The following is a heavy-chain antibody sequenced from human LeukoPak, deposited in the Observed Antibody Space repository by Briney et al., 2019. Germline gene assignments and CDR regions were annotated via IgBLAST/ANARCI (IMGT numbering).Heavy chain of an antibody. J-gene: IGHJ4*02. CDR1: GGSVSSYY. Sequence: PSETLSLTCSVSGGSVSSYYWSWIRQSPGKGLEWIGYIHNSGRTNYNPSLKSRVTGFVDTSKNQVSLRLSSVTAADTAVYYSARHGTISSESCFDYWGQGALVTVSS. V-gene: IGHV4-59*08. CDR2: IHNSGRT. CDR3: ARHGTISSESCFDY. D-gene: IGHD1-14*01.